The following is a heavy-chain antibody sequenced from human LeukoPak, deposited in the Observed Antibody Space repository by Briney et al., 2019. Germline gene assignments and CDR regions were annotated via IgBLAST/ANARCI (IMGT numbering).Heavy chain of an antibody. V-gene: IGHV3-21*01. Sequence: GGSLRLSCAASGFIFTSYSMNWVRQAPGKGLEWVSSISSSSLYIYYADSVKGRFTISRDNAKNSLFLQMNSLRAEDTAVYYCAREGDGYNSPIDHWGQGTLVTVSS. CDR1: GFIFTSYS. CDR3: AREGDGYNSPIDH. J-gene: IGHJ4*02. CDR2: ISSSSLYI. D-gene: IGHD5-24*01.